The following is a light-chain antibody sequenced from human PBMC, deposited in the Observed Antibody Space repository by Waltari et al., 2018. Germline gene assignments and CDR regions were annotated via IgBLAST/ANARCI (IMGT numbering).Light chain of an antibody. CDR3: QAWHTGTSHVV. CDR1: DFASKR. CDR2: YSS. J-gene: IGLJ2*01. Sequence: SYVLTQPPSVSVAPGMTARITCDGTDFASKRFPVYQQKPGQAPVLVMYYSSDRPSGIPGRFSGSNSGNTATLTITRVEAGDEADYYCQAWHTGTSHVVFGGGTKLTVL. V-gene: IGLV3-21*04.